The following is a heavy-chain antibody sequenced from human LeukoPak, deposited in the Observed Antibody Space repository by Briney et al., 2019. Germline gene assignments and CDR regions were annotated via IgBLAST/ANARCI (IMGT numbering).Heavy chain of an antibody. Sequence: SQTLSLTCAISGDSVSSNGAVWHWIRQSPSRGLEWLGRTYYRSEWYYDYAVSVRSRITFNPDTSKNQLSLQLNSVTPEDTAVYYCVSAKASGTAFGIWGQGTMVTVSS. V-gene: IGHV6-1*01. CDR2: TYYRSEWYY. J-gene: IGHJ3*02. CDR3: VSAKASGTAFGI. D-gene: IGHD6-13*01. CDR1: GDSVSSNGAV.